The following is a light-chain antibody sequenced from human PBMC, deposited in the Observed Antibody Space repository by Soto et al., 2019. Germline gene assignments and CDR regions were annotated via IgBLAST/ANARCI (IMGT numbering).Light chain of an antibody. CDR2: GAS. CDR3: QQSYNFPRT. V-gene: IGKV1-39*01. CDR1: QNIGKY. J-gene: IGKJ2*01. Sequence: DIQMTQSPSSLSASLGDRVTISCRASQNIGKYLIWYQQKPGKAPNVRIYGASNLQSGVSSRFSGGGSGTDFSLTTNSLRSEDFATYYCQQSYNFPRTFSQGTTLETK.